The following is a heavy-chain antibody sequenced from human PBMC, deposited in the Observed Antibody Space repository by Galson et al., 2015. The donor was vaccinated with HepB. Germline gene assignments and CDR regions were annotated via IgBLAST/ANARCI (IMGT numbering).Heavy chain of an antibody. CDR2: INHSGST. Sequence: ETLSLTCAVYGGSFSGYYWSWIRQPPGKGLEWIGEINHSGSTNYNPSLKSRVSISVDTSKNQFSLKLSSVTAADTAVYYCARGDPGNDYGDYLPNYYYYYGMDVWGQGTTVTVSS. V-gene: IGHV4-34*01. D-gene: IGHD4-17*01. J-gene: IGHJ6*02. CDR1: GGSFSGYY. CDR3: ARGDPGNDYGDYLPNYYYYYGMDV.